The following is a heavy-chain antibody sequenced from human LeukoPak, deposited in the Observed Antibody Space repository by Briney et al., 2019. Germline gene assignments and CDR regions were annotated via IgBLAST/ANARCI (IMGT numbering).Heavy chain of an antibody. CDR1: GDSIRTYY. CDR2: INHSGST. Sequence: SETLSLTCSVSGDSIRTYYWSWIRQPPGKGLEWIGEINHSGSTNYNPSLKSRVTISVDTSKNQFSLKLSSVTAADTAVYYCARLAFDIVVVPAANYYYYYMDVWGKGTTVTISS. D-gene: IGHD2-2*01. V-gene: IGHV4-34*01. J-gene: IGHJ6*03. CDR3: ARLAFDIVVVPAANYYYYYMDV.